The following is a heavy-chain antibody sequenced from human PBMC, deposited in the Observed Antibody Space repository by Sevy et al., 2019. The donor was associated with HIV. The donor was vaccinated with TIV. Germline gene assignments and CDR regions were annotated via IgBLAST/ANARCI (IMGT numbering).Heavy chain of an antibody. Sequence: GGSLRLSCAASGFTFFSHVMSWVRQAPGKGLEWVSGLSGSGGTTYYADSVKGRFSISRDNSKNKLYLQMSSLRIEDTDVYYCATGTTDSSISWDFDVWGQGTVVTVSS. CDR3: ATGTTDSSISWDFDV. J-gene: IGHJ3*01. CDR1: GFTFFSHV. D-gene: IGHD6-13*01. V-gene: IGHV3-23*01. CDR2: LSGSGGTT.